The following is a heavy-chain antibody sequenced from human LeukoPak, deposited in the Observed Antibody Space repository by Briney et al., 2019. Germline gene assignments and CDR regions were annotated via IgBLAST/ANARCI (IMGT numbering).Heavy chain of an antibody. CDR3: ARGENWFDP. CDR1: GGSISSGDYY. J-gene: IGHJ5*02. CDR2: INHSGST. Sequence: PSETLSLTCTVSGGSISSGDYYWSWIRQPPGKGLEWIGEINHSGSTNYNPSLKSRVTISVDTSKNQFSLKLSSVTAADTAVYYCARGENWFDPWGQGTLVTVSS. V-gene: IGHV4-39*07.